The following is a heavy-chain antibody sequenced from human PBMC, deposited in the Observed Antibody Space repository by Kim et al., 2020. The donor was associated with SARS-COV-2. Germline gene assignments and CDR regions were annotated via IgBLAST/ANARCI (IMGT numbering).Heavy chain of an antibody. CDR3: AKTGITMVRGRYYFDY. J-gene: IGHJ4*02. Sequence: GTGRFTISRENSKNTLYLQMNSLRAEDTAVYYCAKTGITMVRGRYYFDYWGQGTLVTVSS. D-gene: IGHD3-10*01. V-gene: IGHV3-33*06.